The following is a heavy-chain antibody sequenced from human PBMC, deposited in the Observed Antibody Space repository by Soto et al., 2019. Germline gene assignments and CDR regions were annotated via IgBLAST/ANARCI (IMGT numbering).Heavy chain of an antibody. CDR3: NAGKLYPSLDFDY. V-gene: IGHV2-70*03. Sequence: SGPTLVNPTQTLTLTCTFSGFSLSTSGMRVSWIRQPPGKALEWLARIDWDDDKFYSTSLKTRLTISKDTSKNQVIQTVTNTDPVDTAVYYCNAGKLYPSLDFDYWGQGTLVTVSS. CDR2: IDWDDDK. D-gene: IGHD2-8*01. J-gene: IGHJ4*02. CDR1: GFSLSTSGMR.